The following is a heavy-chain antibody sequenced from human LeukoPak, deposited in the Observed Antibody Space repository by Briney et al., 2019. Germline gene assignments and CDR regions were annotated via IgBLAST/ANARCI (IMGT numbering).Heavy chain of an antibody. V-gene: IGHV3-23*01. CDR2: ISGSGGST. J-gene: IGHJ4*02. D-gene: IGHD2-2*01. Sequence: PGGSLRLSCAASGFTFSSYAMSWVRQAPGKGLEWVSGISGSGGSTYYADSVKGRFTISRDNSKNTLYLQMNSLRVEDTAVYYCAKVGAVVLPAAPNRDFDYWGQGTLVTVSS. CDR3: AKVGAVVLPAAPNRDFDY. CDR1: GFTFSSYA.